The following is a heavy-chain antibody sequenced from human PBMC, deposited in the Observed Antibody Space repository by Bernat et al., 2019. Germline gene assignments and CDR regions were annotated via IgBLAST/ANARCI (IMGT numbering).Heavy chain of an antibody. CDR2: INHSGST. Sequence: QVQLQQWGAGLLKPSETLSLTCAVYGGSFSGYYWSWIRQPPGKGLEWSGEINHSGSTNYNPSLKSRVTISVDTSKNQFSLKLSSVTAADTAVYYCATFTFGGVPSRYYFDYWGQGTLVTVSS. CDR3: ATFTFGGVPSRYYFDY. V-gene: IGHV4-34*01. J-gene: IGHJ4*02. D-gene: IGHD3-16*01. CDR1: GGSFSGYY.